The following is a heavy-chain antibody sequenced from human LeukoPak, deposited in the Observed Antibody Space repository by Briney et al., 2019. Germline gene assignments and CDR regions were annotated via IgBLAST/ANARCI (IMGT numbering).Heavy chain of an antibody. CDR1: GFTFSSYE. CDR2: ISSSGSTI. V-gene: IGHV3-48*03. J-gene: IGHJ4*02. CDR3: ARDTVYSHLDY. D-gene: IGHD2-15*01. Sequence: AGGSLRLSCAASGFTFSSYEMNWVRQAPGKGLEWVSYISSSGSTIYYADSVKGRFTISRDNAKNSLYLQMNSLRAEDTAVYYCARDTVYSHLDYWGQGTLVTVSS.